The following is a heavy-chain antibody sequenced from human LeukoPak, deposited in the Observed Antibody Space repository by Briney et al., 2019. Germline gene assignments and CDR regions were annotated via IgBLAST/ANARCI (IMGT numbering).Heavy chain of an antibody. J-gene: IGHJ4*02. V-gene: IGHV3-53*01. D-gene: IGHD5-24*01. CDR2: IYSGGST. CDR1: GFTVSSNY. Sequence: GGSLRLSCAASGFTVSSNYMSWVRQAPGKGLEWVSVIYSGGSTYYADSAKGRFTISRDNSKNTLYLQMKSLRVEDTAVYYCVRGVREGSLDYWGQGTLVTVSS. CDR3: VRGVREGSLDY.